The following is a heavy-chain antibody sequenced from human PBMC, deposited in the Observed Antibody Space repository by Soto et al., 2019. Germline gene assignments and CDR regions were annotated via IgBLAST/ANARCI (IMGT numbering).Heavy chain of an antibody. CDR1: GYSFTSYW. J-gene: IGHJ3*02. V-gene: IGHV5-10-1*01. CDR3: ARHYYDSSGSIGAAFDI. D-gene: IGHD3-22*01. Sequence: GESLKISCKGSGYSFTSYWISWVRQMPGKGLEWMGRIDPSDSYTNYSPSFQGHVTISADKSISTAYLQWSSLKASDTAKYYCARHYYDSSGSIGAAFDIWGQGTMVTVSS. CDR2: IDPSDSYT.